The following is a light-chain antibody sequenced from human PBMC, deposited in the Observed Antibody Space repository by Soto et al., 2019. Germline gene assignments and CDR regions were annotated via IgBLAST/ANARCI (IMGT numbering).Light chain of an antibody. J-gene: IGKJ1*01. CDR1: QSVSSK. Sequence: EIVMTQSPATLSVSPGERATLSCRASQSVSSKLAWYQQKPGQAPRLLIYGASRRATGIPDRFTGSGSGTDFTLTISGLEPEDFALYYCQQYDSSVTFGLGTKVEIK. CDR3: QQYDSSVT. CDR2: GAS. V-gene: IGKV3D-15*01.